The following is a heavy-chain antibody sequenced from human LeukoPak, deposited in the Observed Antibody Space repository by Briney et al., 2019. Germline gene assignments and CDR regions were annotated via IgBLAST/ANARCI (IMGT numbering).Heavy chain of an antibody. D-gene: IGHD1-1*01. CDR2: ISYDGSNK. Sequence: GGSLRLSCAASGFTFGSYAMHWVRQAPGKGLEWVALISYDGSNKYYADSVKGRFIISRDNSKNTLYLQTNSLRAEDTAVYYCAKVGNNWDFDYWGQGTLVTVSS. J-gene: IGHJ4*02. CDR3: AKVGNNWDFDY. V-gene: IGHV3-30*18. CDR1: GFTFGSYA.